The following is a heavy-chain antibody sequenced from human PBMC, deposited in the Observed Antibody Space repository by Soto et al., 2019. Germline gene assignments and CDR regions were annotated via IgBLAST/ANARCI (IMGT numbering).Heavy chain of an antibody. Sequence: QVQLQESGPGLVKPSGTLSLTCVVSGGSINSSNWWSWVRQPPGKGLEWIGEIYHSGSTNYNPSLKSRITLYIAKSKTQFCLKLSSVTAADTAVYYCARETVLGTNFDYWGQGTLVTVSS. D-gene: IGHD2-8*02. J-gene: IGHJ4*02. CDR2: IYHSGST. V-gene: IGHV4-4*02. CDR3: ARETVLGTNFDY. CDR1: GGSINSSNW.